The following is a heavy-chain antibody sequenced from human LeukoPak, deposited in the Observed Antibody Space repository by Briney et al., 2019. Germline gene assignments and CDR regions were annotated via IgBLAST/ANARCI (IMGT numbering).Heavy chain of an antibody. V-gene: IGHV4-59*01. CDR1: GGSISSDY. CDR3: ARVTGTRPYYFDY. D-gene: IGHD1-1*01. Sequence: SETLSLTCTVSGGSISSDYWSWIRQPPGKGLEWIGYIYYTGSTNYNPSLKSRVTISVDTSKNQFSLKLNSVTAADTAVYYCARVTGTRPYYFDYWGQGILVTVSS. J-gene: IGHJ4*02. CDR2: IYYTGST.